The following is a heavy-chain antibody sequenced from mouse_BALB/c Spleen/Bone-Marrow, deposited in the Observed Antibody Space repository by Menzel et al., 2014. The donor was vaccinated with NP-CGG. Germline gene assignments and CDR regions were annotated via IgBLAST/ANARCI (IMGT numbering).Heavy chain of an antibody. D-gene: IGHD1-1*01. CDR3: ASYYYGRYFDV. V-gene: IGHV14-3*02. Sequence: EVQVVESGAELVKPGASVKLSCTASGFNIKDTYMHWVKQRPEQGLEWIGRIDPANGNTKYDPKFQGKATMTADTSSNTAYLQLSSLTSEDTAVYYCASYYYGRYFDVWGAGTTVTVSS. CDR2: IDPANGNT. J-gene: IGHJ1*01. CDR1: GFNIKDTY.